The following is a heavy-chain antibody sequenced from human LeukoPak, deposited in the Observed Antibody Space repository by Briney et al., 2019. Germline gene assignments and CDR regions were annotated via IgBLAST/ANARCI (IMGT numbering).Heavy chain of an antibody. CDR3: AKDEGRCSSTSCYYPFDY. CDR2: ISGSGDST. V-gene: IGHV3-23*01. J-gene: IGHJ4*02. CDR1: EFTFSSYI. D-gene: IGHD2-2*01. Sequence: GGCLRLSCVASEFTFSSYIMSWVRQAPGKGLEWVSGISGSGDSTYYADSVKGRFTIARDKSKNTLYLQMNSLRAEDTAVYYCAKDEGRCSSTSCYYPFDYRGQGALVTVSS.